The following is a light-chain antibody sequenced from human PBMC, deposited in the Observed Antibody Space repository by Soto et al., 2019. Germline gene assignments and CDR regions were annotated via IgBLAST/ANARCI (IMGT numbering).Light chain of an antibody. CDR3: QVLDIVTSRRI. CDR1: NIETKT. V-gene: IGLV3-21*02. Sequence: SYELTQPPSVSVAPGQTASLACGGDNIETKTVHWYQQRPGQAPVLVVYDDRDRPSGIPERFSGSNSWHTATLTISRVEAGDEADYYCQVLDIVTSRRIFGGGTKVTVL. CDR2: DDR. J-gene: IGLJ2*01.